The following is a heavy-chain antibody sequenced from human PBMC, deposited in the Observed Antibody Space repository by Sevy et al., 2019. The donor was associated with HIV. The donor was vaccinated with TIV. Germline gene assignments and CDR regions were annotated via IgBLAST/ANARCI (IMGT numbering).Heavy chain of an antibody. CDR2: IFSSGST. CDR3: VSLFLSYRSGWSYFDY. Sequence: GGSLRLSCAISGFTVNDKYIIWVRQAPGKGLEWLSVIFSSGSTYYADSAKARFTIYRDNSKNTVDLQMNSVRAEDTAVYYCVSLFLSYRSGWSYFDYWGQGTLVTVSS. D-gene: IGHD6-19*01. V-gene: IGHV3-66*02. J-gene: IGHJ4*02. CDR1: GFTVNDKY.